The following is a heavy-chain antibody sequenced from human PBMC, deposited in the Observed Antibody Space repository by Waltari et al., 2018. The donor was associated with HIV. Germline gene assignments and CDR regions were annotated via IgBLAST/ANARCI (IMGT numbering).Heavy chain of an antibody. Sequence: QVQLQESGPGLVKPSQTLSLTCTVSGGSISSGGYYWSWIRQHPGKGLEWIGYIYYSGSTYYHPSLKSRVTISVDTSKNQFSLKLSSVTAADTAVYYCAREGAQGSARIKGKSYNWFDPWGQGTLVTVSS. V-gene: IGHV4-31*03. CDR1: GGSISSGGYY. CDR3: AREGAQGSARIKGKSYNWFDP. CDR2: IYYSGST. D-gene: IGHD5-18*01. J-gene: IGHJ5*02.